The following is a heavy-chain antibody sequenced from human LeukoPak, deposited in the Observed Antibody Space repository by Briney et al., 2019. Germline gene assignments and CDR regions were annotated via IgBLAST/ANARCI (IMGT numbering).Heavy chain of an antibody. V-gene: IGHV3-23*01. CDR1: GFTFSSYA. D-gene: IGHD6-6*01. CDR3: AKDRLEGSDFDY. Sequence: PGGSLRLSCAASGFTFSSYAMSWVRQAPGNGLEWVSAIGGSGGSTYYADSVKGRFTISRDNSKNTLYLQMNSLRAEDTAVYYCAKDRLEGSDFDYWGQGTLVTVSS. CDR2: IGGSGGST. J-gene: IGHJ4*02.